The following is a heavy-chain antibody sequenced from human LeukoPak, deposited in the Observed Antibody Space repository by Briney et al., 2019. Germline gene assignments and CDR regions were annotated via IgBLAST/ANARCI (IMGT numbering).Heavy chain of an antibody. D-gene: IGHD3-3*01. Sequence: SETLSLTCTVSGGSISPYYWSWIRQPPGKGLEWIGYIHYSGSTNYNPSLKSRVTISVDTSKNQFSLKLSSVTAADTAVYYCARAEPAGRVVTHAFDIWGQGTMVTVSS. J-gene: IGHJ3*02. CDR1: GGSISPYY. CDR2: IHYSGST. CDR3: ARAEPAGRVVTHAFDI. V-gene: IGHV4-59*01.